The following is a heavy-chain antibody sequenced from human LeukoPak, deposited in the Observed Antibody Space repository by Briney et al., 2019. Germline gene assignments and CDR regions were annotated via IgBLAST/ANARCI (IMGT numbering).Heavy chain of an antibody. CDR3: ARDRAPVSHDYSYFDY. J-gene: IGHJ4*02. Sequence: PGGSLRLSCAASGFTFSSYWMSWVRQAPGKGLEWVANIKQDGTEKYYVDSVKGRFTISRDNTKKSLYLQMSSLRAEDTAVYYCARDRAPVSHDYSYFDYWGQGTLVTVSS. D-gene: IGHD4-11*01. CDR2: IKQDGTEK. CDR1: GFTFSSYW. V-gene: IGHV3-7*01.